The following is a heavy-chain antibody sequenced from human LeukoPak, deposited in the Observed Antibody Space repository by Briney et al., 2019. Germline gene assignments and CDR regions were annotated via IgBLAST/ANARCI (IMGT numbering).Heavy chain of an antibody. Sequence: SETLSLTCTVSGGSISSYYWSWIRQPPGKGLEWIGYIYYSGSTNYNPSLKSRVTISVDTSKNQFSLKLSSVTAADTAVYYCARVSMGASHDGISEYFQHWGQGTLVTVSS. CDR1: GGSISSYY. CDR2: IYYSGST. J-gene: IGHJ1*01. CDR3: ARVSMGASHDGISEYFQH. D-gene: IGHD1-26*01. V-gene: IGHV4-59*01.